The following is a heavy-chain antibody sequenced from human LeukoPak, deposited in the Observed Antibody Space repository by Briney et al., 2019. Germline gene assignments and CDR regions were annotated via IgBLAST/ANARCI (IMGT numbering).Heavy chain of an antibody. Sequence: PSGTLSLTCAVSGDSISTNHWWSWVRQPPGKGLEWIGEVYHSGSTNYNPSLKSRVTISVDTSKNQFSLKLSSVTAADTAVYYCARRNDDYQYYGMDVWGQGTTVTVSS. V-gene: IGHV4-4*02. CDR2: VYHSGST. J-gene: IGHJ6*02. CDR3: ARRNDDYQYYGMDV. D-gene: IGHD1-1*01. CDR1: GDSISTNHW.